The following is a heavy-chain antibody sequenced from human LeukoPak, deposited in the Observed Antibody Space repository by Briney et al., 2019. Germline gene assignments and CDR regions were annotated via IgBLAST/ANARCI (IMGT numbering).Heavy chain of an antibody. V-gene: IGHV1-2*02. CDR1: GYTFTGYY. CDR3: ARVVRGSSWNWFDP. CDR2: INPNSGGT. Sequence: ASVKVSCKASGYTFTGYYMHWVRQAPGQGLEWMGWINPNSGGTNYAQKFQGRVTMTRDTSISTAYMELSRLRSDDTAVYYCARVVRGSSWNWFDPWGQGTLVTVSS. D-gene: IGHD6-13*01. J-gene: IGHJ5*02.